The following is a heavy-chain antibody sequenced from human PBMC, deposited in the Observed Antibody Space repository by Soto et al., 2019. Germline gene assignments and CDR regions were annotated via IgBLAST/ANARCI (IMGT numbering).Heavy chain of an antibody. D-gene: IGHD3-10*01. V-gene: IGHV4-59*01. CDR1: GGSISSYY. J-gene: IGHJ4*02. CDR2: IYYRGST. Sequence: SETLSLTCTVSGGSISSYYWSWIRQPPGKGLEWIGYIYYRGSTNYNPSLKSRVTISVDTSKNQFSLKLSSVTAADTAVYYCARYYYGSFDYWGQGTLVTVSS. CDR3: ARYYYGSFDY.